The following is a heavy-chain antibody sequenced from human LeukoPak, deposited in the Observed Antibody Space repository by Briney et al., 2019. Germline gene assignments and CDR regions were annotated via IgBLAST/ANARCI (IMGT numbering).Heavy chain of an antibody. Sequence: PSETLSLTCTVSGYSISSGYYWGWIRQSPGKGLEWIGSIYYSGSTYYNPSLKSRVTISVDTSKNQFSLKLSSVTAADTAVYYCARDRAVVGATTPFDYWGQGTLVTVSS. J-gene: IGHJ4*02. V-gene: IGHV4-38-2*02. CDR1: GYSISSGYY. CDR2: IYYSGST. D-gene: IGHD1-26*01. CDR3: ARDRAVVGATTPFDY.